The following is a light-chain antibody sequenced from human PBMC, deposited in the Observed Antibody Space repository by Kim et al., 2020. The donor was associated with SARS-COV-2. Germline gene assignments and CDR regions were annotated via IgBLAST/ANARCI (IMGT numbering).Light chain of an antibody. CDR1: QRVRSSY. CDR3: QQYGSSHT. Sequence: SLGPRESAPHACRASQRVRSSYLAGDQQRGGQAPSLLSYTESNRATGIPDRYSGSGSGTDFTLTISGRGPEDLAVYYCQQYGSSHTFGQETKLEI. CDR2: TES. J-gene: IGKJ2*01. V-gene: IGKV3-20*01.